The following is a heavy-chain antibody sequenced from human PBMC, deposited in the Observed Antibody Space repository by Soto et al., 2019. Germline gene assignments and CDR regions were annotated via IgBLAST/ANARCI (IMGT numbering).Heavy chain of an antibody. CDR1: GGSISSGGYS. J-gene: IGHJ5*02. Sequence: SETLSLTCAVSGGSISSGGYSWSWIRQPPGKGLEWIGYIYHSGSTYYNPSLKSRVTISVDRSKNQFSLKLSSVTAADTAVYYCAREGSGSFMGWFDPWGQGTLVTVSS. CDR2: IYHSGST. D-gene: IGHD3-10*01. CDR3: AREGSGSFMGWFDP. V-gene: IGHV4-30-2*01.